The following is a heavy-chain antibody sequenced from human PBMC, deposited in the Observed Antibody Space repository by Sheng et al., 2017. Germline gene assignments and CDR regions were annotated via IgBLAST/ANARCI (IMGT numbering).Heavy chain of an antibody. CDR3: VRESGGNDNNWFDT. Sequence: QVQLVESGGGVVQPGQSLRLSCAVSGFSFGGHGIHWVRQAPGKGLEWVAVIWFDVTDKYYADSVKGRFTISRDKSKNTLNLQMKSLRVEDTAVYYCVRESGGNDNNWFDTWGQGTLVTVSS. CDR1: GFSFGGHG. J-gene: IGHJ5*02. V-gene: IGHV3-33*01. D-gene: IGHD1-1*01. CDR2: IWFDVTDK.